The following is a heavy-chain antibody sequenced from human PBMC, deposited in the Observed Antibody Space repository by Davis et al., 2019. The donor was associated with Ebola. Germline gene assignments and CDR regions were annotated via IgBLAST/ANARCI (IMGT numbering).Heavy chain of an antibody. CDR3: TNRKSEY. J-gene: IGHJ4*02. V-gene: IGHV3-73*01. CDR1: GFTFSDSA. CDR2: IRSKANSYAT. Sequence: PGGSLRLSCAASGFTFSDSAMHWVRQASGRGLEWVGRIRSKANSYATTYAASVKGRFTISRDDSKNTAYLQMNSLKMDDTAVYYCTNRKSEYWGQGTLVTVSS.